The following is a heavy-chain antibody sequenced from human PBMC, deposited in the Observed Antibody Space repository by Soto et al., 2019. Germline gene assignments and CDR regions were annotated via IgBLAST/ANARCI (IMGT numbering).Heavy chain of an antibody. CDR1: GGSSIGGGDC. J-gene: IGHJ2*01. Sequence: SETLCLPCAVSGGSSIGGGDCWIWIQQPPGKGLEWIGYIYQSGSTYYNPSLKSRVTISVDWSKNQFALELSSVTAADTAVYYCARESRSSSYDSGGYSQFWLFDLWGRGTLVTVSS. CDR3: ARESRSSSYDSGGYSQFWLFDL. V-gene: IGHV4-30-2*01. CDR2: IYQSGST. D-gene: IGHD3-22*01.